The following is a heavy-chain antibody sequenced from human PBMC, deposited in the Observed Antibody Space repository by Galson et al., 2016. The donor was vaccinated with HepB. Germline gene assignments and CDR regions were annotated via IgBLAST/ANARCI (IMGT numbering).Heavy chain of an antibody. CDR1: GYSFIYYW. J-gene: IGHJ3*02. CDR3: ARRQNDAFDI. Sequence: QSGAEVTKPGESLKISCKTSGYSFIYYWIGWVRQMPGKGLEWMGIIYPGDSDTRYSPSFQGQVTISADKSISTAYLQWSSRKASDTAMYYCARRQNDAFDIWGQGAMVTVSS. V-gene: IGHV5-51*01. CDR2: IYPGDSDT.